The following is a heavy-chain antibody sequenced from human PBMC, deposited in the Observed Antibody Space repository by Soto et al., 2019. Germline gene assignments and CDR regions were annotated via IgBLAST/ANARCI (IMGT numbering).Heavy chain of an antibody. CDR2: IYYTGST. Sequence: SSESLSLTCTVSNGSITTTSDNWGWIRQSPGKGLEWIGTIYYTGSTSYNPSLKSRVTITVDTSKNQFSLKLASVTAADTAVYYCARHGSFWGQGTLVTVSS. V-gene: IGHV4-39*01. D-gene: IGHD3-16*02. J-gene: IGHJ4*02. CDR1: NGSITTTSDN. CDR3: ARHGSF.